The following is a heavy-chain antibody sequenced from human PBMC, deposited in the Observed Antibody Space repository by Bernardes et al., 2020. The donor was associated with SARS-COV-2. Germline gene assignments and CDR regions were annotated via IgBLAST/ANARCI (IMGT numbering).Heavy chain of an antibody. CDR3: AKFLAGSSPHRTGATTYFDS. CDR2: ISGSVGTT. V-gene: IGHV3-23*01. D-gene: IGHD2-15*01. J-gene: IGHJ4*02. Sequence: GGSLRLSCAASGFTFSSYAMSWVRQAPGKGLEWVSSISGSVGTTFYADSVKGRFTISRDNSKNTLYLHMNSLRAEDTAVYYCAKFLAGSSPHRTGATTYFDSWGQGTLVTVSS. CDR1: GFTFSSYA.